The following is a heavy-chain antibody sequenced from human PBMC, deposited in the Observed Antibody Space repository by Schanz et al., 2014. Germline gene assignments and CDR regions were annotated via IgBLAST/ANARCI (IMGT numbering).Heavy chain of an antibody. Sequence: QVQLQESGPGLVKPSETLSLTCTVSGGSMSSFYWYWIRQPAGKGLEWIGRISTSGRTNYNPSLRRRDNVSIGTPKTHFSRRLSPLTAADTAVYYCATWRGDDSGGHGQFDYWGQGALVTVSS. V-gene: IGHV4-4*07. J-gene: IGHJ4*02. CDR3: ATWRGDDSGGHGQFDY. CDR1: GGSMSSFY. D-gene: IGHD3-22*01. CDR2: ISTSGRT.